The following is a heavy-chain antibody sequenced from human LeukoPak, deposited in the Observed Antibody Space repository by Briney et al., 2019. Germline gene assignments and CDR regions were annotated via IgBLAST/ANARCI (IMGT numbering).Heavy chain of an antibody. CDR3: AREGVGAAVTFDY. CDR2: INHSGST. D-gene: IGHD1-26*01. Sequence: PSETLSLTCAVYGRSFSCYYWSWIRQPPGKGLEWIGEINHSGSTNCNPSLKSRVTISVDTSKNQFSLKLSSVTAADTAVYYCAREGVGAAVTFDYWGQGTLVTVSS. J-gene: IGHJ4*02. V-gene: IGHV4-34*01. CDR1: GRSFSCYY.